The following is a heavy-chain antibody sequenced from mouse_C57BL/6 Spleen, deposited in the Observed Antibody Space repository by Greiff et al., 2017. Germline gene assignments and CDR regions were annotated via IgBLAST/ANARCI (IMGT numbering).Heavy chain of an antibody. V-gene: IGHV1-80*01. CDR1: GYAFSSYW. Sequence: VQLQQSGAELVKPGASVKISCKASGYAFSSYWMNWVKQRPGKGLEWIGQIYPGDGDTNYNGKFKGKATLTADKSSSTAYMQLSSLTSEDSAVYFCSRGDLDTTVVATNYFDYWGEGTTLTVSS. D-gene: IGHD1-1*01. J-gene: IGHJ2*01. CDR2: IYPGDGDT. CDR3: SRGDLDTTVVATNYFDY.